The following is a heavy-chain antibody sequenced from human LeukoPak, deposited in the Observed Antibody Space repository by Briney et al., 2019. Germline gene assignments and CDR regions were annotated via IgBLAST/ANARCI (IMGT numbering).Heavy chain of an antibody. J-gene: IGHJ4*02. CDR3: TTDLSIDSPLDY. Sequence: GGSLRLSCAASGFTFSSYTMHWVRQAPGKGLEWVGRIKSKTDGGTTDYAAPVKGRFTISRDDSKNTLYLQMNSLKTEDTAVYYCTTDLSIDSPLDYWGQGTLVTVSS. V-gene: IGHV3-15*01. D-gene: IGHD3-9*01. CDR1: GFTFSSYT. CDR2: IKSKTDGGTT.